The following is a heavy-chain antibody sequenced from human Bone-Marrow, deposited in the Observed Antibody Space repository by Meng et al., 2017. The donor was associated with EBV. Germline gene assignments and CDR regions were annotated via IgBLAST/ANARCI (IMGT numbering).Heavy chain of an antibody. CDR1: DDSIHSGGYY. V-gene: IGHV4-30-4*01. Sequence: GELQESGPGLVKPSQTLSLTCAVSDDSIHSGGYYWSWIRQPPGKGLEWIGYIYYSSSTYYTPSLKTRLTISLDTSKSQFSLKLYSVTAADTAMYYCARAGRGYGDFEYYFDYWGQGTLVTVSS. CDR2: IYYSSST. CDR3: ARAGRGYGDFEYYFDY. J-gene: IGHJ4*02. D-gene: IGHD4-17*01.